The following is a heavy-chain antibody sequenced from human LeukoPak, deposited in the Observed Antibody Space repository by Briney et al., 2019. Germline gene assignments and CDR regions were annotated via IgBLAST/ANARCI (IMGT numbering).Heavy chain of an antibody. V-gene: IGHV3-23*01. J-gene: IGHJ6*02. D-gene: IGHD6-19*01. CDR3: AKGGWRTGDGMNV. Sequence: GGSLRLSCAASVFDFSSDTHHWVRHAPGKGLEWVSALSGSGGGTYYADSVKGRFTISRDNSKNTLYLQMNSLRVDDTAVYYCAKGGWRTGDGMNVWGQGATVTVSS. CDR1: VFDFSSDT. CDR2: LSGSGGGT.